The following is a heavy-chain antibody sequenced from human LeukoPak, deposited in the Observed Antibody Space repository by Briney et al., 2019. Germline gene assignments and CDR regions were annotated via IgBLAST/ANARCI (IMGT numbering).Heavy chain of an antibody. CDR2: VSSSTGNT. D-gene: IGHD2-2*01. CDR3: VRLPLGYCSSTSCLD. CDR1: GYNFNTYG. Sequence: ASVKVSCKASGYNFNTYGISWVRQAPGQGLEWMGWVSSSTGNTKYAQKLQDRVTMTTDTSTSTAYLYLRNLRSDDTAVYYCVRLPLGYCSSTSCLDWGQGTLVTVSS. V-gene: IGHV1-18*01. J-gene: IGHJ4*02.